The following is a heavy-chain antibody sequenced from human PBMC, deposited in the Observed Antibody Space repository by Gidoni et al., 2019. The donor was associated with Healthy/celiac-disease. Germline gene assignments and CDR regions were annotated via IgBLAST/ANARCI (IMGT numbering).Heavy chain of an antibody. CDR2: ISGSAGNT. CDR1: GFPFSRCP. CDR3: AKGQVGAPLRRSHWYFDL. V-gene: IGHV3-23*01. J-gene: IGHJ2*01. D-gene: IGHD1-26*01. Sequence: EVQVLASGGGLVQPGGSLTLPCSASGFPFSRCPMSWVRQDPGKGLEWVSAISGSAGNTYYADSEKGRFTISRDNSKNTLYLQMNSLRAEDTAVYYCAKGQVGAPLRRSHWYFDLWGRGTLVTVSS.